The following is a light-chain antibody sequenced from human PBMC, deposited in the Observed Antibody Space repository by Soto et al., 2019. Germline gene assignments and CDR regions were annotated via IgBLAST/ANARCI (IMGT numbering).Light chain of an antibody. Sequence: QSVLTQPPSVSGDPGQRVTISCTGSTSNIGAGYEVHWYQQLPGTAPKLLVSGHNIRPSGVPDRFSGFKSGASASLVITGLQAEDEADYYCQSYDNSLSGSGVFGGGTKLTVL. CDR1: TSNIGAGYE. CDR2: GHN. CDR3: QSYDNSLSGSGV. V-gene: IGLV1-40*01. J-gene: IGLJ3*02.